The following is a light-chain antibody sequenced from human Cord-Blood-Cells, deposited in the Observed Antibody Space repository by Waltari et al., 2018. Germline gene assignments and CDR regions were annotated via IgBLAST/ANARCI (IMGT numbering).Light chain of an antibody. V-gene: IGLV3-25*03. CDR2: KDS. CDR3: QSADSSGTHWV. J-gene: IGLJ3*02. CDR1: ALPKQY. Sequence: SYELTQPPSVSVSPGQTARINCSGDALPKQYAYWYLQKPVQAPVLVIYKDSERPSGIPERFSGSSSGTTVTLTISGVQAEDEADYYCQSADSSGTHWVFGGGTKLTVL.